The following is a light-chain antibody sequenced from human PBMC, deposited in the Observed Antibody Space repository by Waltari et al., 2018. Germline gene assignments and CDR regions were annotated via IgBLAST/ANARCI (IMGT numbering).Light chain of an antibody. V-gene: IGLV3-1*01. CDR3: QTWDSSTAYWV. Sequence: SYEVTQPPSVSVSPGQTASITCSGDKLGHKYASWYKQKPGQSPVMVIYQDIKRPSGIPERFSGAHSGNTATLTSSGTQAMDEADYYCQTWDSSTAYWVFGGGTKLTVL. J-gene: IGLJ3*02. CDR2: QDI. CDR1: KLGHKY.